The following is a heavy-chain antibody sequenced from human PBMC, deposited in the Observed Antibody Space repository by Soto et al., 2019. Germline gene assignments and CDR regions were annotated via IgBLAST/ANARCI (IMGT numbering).Heavy chain of an antibody. D-gene: IGHD3-10*01. V-gene: IGHV4-38-2*02. CDR3: ASDLGAGGASDY. CDR2: VSHSGIT. CDR1: GYSIGSAYY. J-gene: IGHJ4*02. Sequence: PSETLSLTCTVSGYSIGSAYYWGWIRQPPGKGLEWIASVSHSGITHYNPSLRSRLTISLDTSKNQFSLRLTSVTAADTAVYYCASDLGAGGASDYWGQGTLVTVSS.